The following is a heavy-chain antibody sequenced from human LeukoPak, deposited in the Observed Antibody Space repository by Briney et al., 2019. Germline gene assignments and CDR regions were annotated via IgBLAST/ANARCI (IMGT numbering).Heavy chain of an antibody. CDR2: LIVIGSTT. CDR1: GFTFSSYA. D-gene: IGHD6-13*01. CDR3: AKEYSSRCFAYSFEH. J-gene: IGHJ4*02. V-gene: IGHV3-23*01. Sequence: GGSLRLSCAASGFTFSSYAMSWVRQAPGRGLEWVSVLIVIGSTTFYADSVKGRFTISRDNSKNTLYLQMKSLRAEATPVYYCAKEYSSRCFAYSFEHWGEGALVTVSS.